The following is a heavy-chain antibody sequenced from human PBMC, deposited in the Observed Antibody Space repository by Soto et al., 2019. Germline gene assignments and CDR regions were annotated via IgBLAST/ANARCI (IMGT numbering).Heavy chain of an antibody. J-gene: IGHJ4*02. Sequence: GGSLRLSCATSGFPFSDYYMSWIRQAPGKGLEWLSHISPKSTYRNYADSVKGRFTVSRDNTKSSLFLQMNSLGVEDTAVYYCARGGGGGLFEHWGQGVLVTVSS. CDR3: ARGGGGGLFEH. D-gene: IGHD2-21*01. CDR1: GFPFSDYY. CDR2: ISPKSTYR. V-gene: IGHV3-11*06.